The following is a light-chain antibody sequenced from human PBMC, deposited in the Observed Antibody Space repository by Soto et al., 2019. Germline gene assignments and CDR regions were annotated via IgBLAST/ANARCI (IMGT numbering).Light chain of an antibody. Sequence: EIVLTQSLGTLSLSPGERATLSCRASQSVSSYFLAWYQQKPGQAPRLLIYGASYRASGIPDRFSGSGSGTDFTLIITRLEPEDLAVYYCEQYGSSPPTFGQGTKVEIK. CDR3: EQYGSSPPT. V-gene: IGKV3-20*01. CDR1: QSVSSYF. J-gene: IGKJ1*01. CDR2: GAS.